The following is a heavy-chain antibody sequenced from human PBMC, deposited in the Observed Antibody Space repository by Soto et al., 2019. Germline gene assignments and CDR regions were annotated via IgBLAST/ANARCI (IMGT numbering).Heavy chain of an antibody. CDR3: ARDGYCSSTSCYFDP. D-gene: IGHD2-2*03. CDR2: ISAYNGNT. V-gene: IGHV1-18*01. J-gene: IGHJ5*02. CDR1: GYTFTRYG. Sequence: ASVKVSCKASGYTFTRYGISWVRQAPGQVLEWMGWISAYNGNTNYAQKLQGRVTMTTDTSTSTAYMELRSLRSDDTSVYYCARDGYCSSTSCYFDPWGQGTLVTVSS.